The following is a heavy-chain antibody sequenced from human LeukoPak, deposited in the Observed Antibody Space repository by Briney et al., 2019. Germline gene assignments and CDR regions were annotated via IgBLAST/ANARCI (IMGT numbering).Heavy chain of an antibody. CDR3: ARDPEYDILTGRSYYGMDV. CDR1: GGSISSYY. D-gene: IGHD3-9*01. Sequence: PSETPSLTCTVSGGSISSYYWIWIRQPPGKGLEWIGYIYYSGSTSYNPSLKSRVTISVDTSKNQFSLKLSSVTAADTAVYYCARDPEYDILTGRSYYGMDVWGQGTTVTVSS. V-gene: IGHV4-59*12. J-gene: IGHJ6*02. CDR2: IYYSGST.